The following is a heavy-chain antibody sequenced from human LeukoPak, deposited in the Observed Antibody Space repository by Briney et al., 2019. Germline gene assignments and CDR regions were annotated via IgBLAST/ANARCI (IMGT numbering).Heavy chain of an antibody. CDR2: ISSSSSYI. V-gene: IGHV3-21*01. CDR1: GFTFSSYS. J-gene: IGHJ4*02. Sequence: PGGSLRLSCAASGFTFSSYSMNWVRQAPGKGLEWVSSISSSSSYIYYADSVKGRFTISRDNAKNSLYLQMNSLRAEDTAVYYCARPGYSSGWSDYWGRGTLVTVSS. CDR3: ARPGYSSGWSDY. D-gene: IGHD6-19*01.